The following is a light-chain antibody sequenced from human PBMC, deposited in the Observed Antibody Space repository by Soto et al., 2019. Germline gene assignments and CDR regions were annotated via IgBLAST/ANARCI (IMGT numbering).Light chain of an antibody. Sequence: MLTQSPSASASLGASVKLTCTLSTRHRSYAIAWHQHQPEKGPRFLMTLNPDGTHRKGDGIPDRFSGSSSGAERYLTISSLQSEDEADYYCQTWGTAMVVFGGGTKLTVL. CDR3: QTWGTAMVV. J-gene: IGLJ2*01. V-gene: IGLV4-69*01. CDR1: TRHRSYA. CDR2: LNPDGTH.